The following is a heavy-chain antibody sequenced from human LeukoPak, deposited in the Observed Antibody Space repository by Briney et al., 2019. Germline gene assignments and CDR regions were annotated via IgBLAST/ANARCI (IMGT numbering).Heavy chain of an antibody. CDR3: ARGDLDY. J-gene: IGHJ4*02. CDR1: GFTFDDYA. Sequence: GGSLRLSCAASGFTFDDYAMHWVRQAPGKGLEWVSGISWNSGSIGYADSVKGRFTISRDNAKNSLYLQMNSLRAEDTALCYCARGDLDYWGQGTLVTVSS. CDR2: ISWNSGSI. V-gene: IGHV3-9*01.